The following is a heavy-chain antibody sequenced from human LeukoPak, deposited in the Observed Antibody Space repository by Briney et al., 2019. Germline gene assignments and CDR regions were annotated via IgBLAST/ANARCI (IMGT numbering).Heavy chain of an antibody. J-gene: IGHJ4*02. V-gene: IGHV3-7*03. Sequence: GGSLRLSCAASGFTFSSYWMSWVRQAPGKGLEWVANIKQDGSEKYYMDSVKGRFTISRDNAKNSLYLQMNSLRAEDTAVYFCTTDSEWGQRDPFEHWGQGTLVTVSS. CDR2: IKQDGSEK. CDR1: GFTFSSYW. D-gene: IGHD1-26*01. CDR3: TTDSEWGQRDPFEH.